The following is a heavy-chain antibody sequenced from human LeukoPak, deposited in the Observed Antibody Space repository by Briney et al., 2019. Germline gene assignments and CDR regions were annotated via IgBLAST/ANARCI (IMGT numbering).Heavy chain of an antibody. J-gene: IGHJ4*02. D-gene: IGHD3-10*01. CDR1: GFTFSDYY. V-gene: IGHV3-11*05. CDR2: ISSSSSYT. CDR3: ARDQGLGHYFDS. Sequence: GGSLRLSCAASGFTFSDYYMSWIRQAPGKGLEWVSYISSSSSYTNYADSVKGRFTISRDNAKNSLYLQMNSLRAEDTAVYYCARDQGLGHYFDSWGQGTLVTVSS.